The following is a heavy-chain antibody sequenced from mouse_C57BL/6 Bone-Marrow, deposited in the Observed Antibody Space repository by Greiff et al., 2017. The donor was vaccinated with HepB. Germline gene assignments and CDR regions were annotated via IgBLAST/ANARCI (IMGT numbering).Heavy chain of an antibody. D-gene: IGHD1-1*01. CDR3: ARRDYGSSSYAMDY. Sequence: EVKLMESGGGLVKPGGSLKLSCAASGFTFSSYTMSWVRQTPEKRLEWVATISGGGGNTYYPDSVKGRFTISRDNAKNTLYLQMSSLRSEDTALYYCARRDYGSSSYAMDYWGQGTSVTVSS. V-gene: IGHV5-9*01. CDR2: ISGGGGNT. CDR1: GFTFSSYT. J-gene: IGHJ4*01.